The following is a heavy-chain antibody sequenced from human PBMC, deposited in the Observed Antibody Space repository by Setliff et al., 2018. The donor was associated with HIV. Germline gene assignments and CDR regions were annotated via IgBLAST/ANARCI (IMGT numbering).Heavy chain of an antibody. Sequence: LRLSCAASGFTFSSYAMHWVRQAPGKGLEWVAGISYDGSNKYYADSVKGRFTISRDNSKNTLYLQMNSLRAEDTAVYYCARDTVSGYYDSSGYLDYWGQGTLVTV. J-gene: IGHJ4*02. V-gene: IGHV3-30*04. D-gene: IGHD3-22*01. CDR1: GFTFSSYA. CDR2: ISYDGSNK. CDR3: ARDTVSGYYDSSGYLDY.